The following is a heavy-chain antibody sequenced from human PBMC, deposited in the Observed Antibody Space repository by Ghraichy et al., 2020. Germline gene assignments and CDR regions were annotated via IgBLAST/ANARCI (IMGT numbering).Heavy chain of an antibody. Sequence: GGSLRLSCAASGFTFSSYSMNWVRQAPGKGLEWVSYISSSSTIYYADSVKGRFTISRDNAKNSLYLQLNSLRDEDTAVYYCARYNDFWSGYAYYYGMDVWGQGTTVTVSS. D-gene: IGHD3-3*01. CDR1: GFTFSSYS. CDR3: ARYNDFWSGYAYYYGMDV. V-gene: IGHV3-48*02. J-gene: IGHJ6*02. CDR2: ISSSSTI.